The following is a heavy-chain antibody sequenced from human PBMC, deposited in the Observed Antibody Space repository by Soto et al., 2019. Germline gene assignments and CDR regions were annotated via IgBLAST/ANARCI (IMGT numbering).Heavy chain of an antibody. CDR1: GLTLSSYA. V-gene: IGHV3-23*01. CDR2: ISGSGGST. Sequence: GALSVAGAASGLTLSSYAMSWVRQAPGKGLELVSAISGSGGSTYYADSVKGRFTISRDNSKNTLYLQMNSLRAEDTAVYYCAKGSSGSLNGAWGQGTLVTVSS. CDR3: AKGSSGSLNGA. D-gene: IGHD3-22*01. J-gene: IGHJ5*02.